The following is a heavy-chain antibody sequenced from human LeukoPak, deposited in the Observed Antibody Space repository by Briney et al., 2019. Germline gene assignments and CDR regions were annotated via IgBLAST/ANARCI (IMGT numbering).Heavy chain of an antibody. CDR3: ARYSGSYEVNYYYYYGMDV. D-gene: IGHD1-26*01. V-gene: IGHV3-7*03. Sequence: GGSLRRSCAASGFTFSSYAMHWVRQAPGKGLEWVANIKQDGSEKCYVDSVKGRFTISRDNAKNSLYLQMNSLRAEDTAVYYCARYSGSYEVNYYYYYGMDVWGQGTTVTVSS. J-gene: IGHJ6*02. CDR1: GFTFSSYA. CDR2: IKQDGSEK.